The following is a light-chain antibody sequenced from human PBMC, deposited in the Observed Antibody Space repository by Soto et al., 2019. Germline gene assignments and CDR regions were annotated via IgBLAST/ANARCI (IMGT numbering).Light chain of an antibody. CDR3: QQYGGSPVT. J-gene: IGKJ2*01. V-gene: IGKV3-20*01. Sequence: EIVLTQSPGTLSLSPGERATLSCRASQSVSGSKLAWYQQKPGQAPRLLIYDASARATGIPDRISGSESGTDFTLTISRLEPEDFAVYYCQQYGGSPVTFGRRTKLEI. CDR1: QSVSGSK. CDR2: DAS.